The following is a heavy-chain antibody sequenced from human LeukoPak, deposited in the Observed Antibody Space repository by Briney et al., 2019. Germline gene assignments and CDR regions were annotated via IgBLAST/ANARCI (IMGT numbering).Heavy chain of an antibody. CDR2: ISYDGSNK. Sequence: HAGGSLRLSCAASGFTFSSYAMHWVRQAPGKGLEWVAVISYDGSNKYYADSVKGRFTISRDNSKNTLYLQMNSLRAEDTAVYYCARDQGWYFDLWGRGTLVTVSS. J-gene: IGHJ2*01. CDR3: ARDQGWYFDL. CDR1: GFTFSSYA. V-gene: IGHV3-30*01.